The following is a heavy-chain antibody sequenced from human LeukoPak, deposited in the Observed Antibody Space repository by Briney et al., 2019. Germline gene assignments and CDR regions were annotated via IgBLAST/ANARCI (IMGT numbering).Heavy chain of an antibody. Sequence: GASVKVSCKAAGGTFSSYAISWVRQAPGQGLEWMGGIIPIFGTANYAQKFQGRVTITTDESTSTAYMELSSLRSEDTAVYYCARDRTRTPDYYYHMDVWGKGTTVTVSS. CDR2: IIPIFGTA. V-gene: IGHV1-69*05. CDR1: GGTFSSYA. J-gene: IGHJ6*03. D-gene: IGHD1-14*01. CDR3: ARDRTRTPDYYYHMDV.